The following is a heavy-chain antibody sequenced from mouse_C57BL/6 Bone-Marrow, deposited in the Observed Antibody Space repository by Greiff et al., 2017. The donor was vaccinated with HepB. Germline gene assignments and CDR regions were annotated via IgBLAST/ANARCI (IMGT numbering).Heavy chain of an antibody. CDR1: GYTFTDYY. D-gene: IGHD2-4*01. V-gene: IGHV1-26*01. CDR2: INPNNGGT. Sequence: EVKLQQSGPELVKPGASVKISCKASGYTFTDYYMNWVKQSHGKSLEWIGDINPNNGGTSYNQKFKGKATLTVDKSSSTAYMELRSLTSEDSAVYYCARGQAYYDYDGFAYWGQGTLVTVSA. J-gene: IGHJ3*01. CDR3: ARGQAYYDYDGFAY.